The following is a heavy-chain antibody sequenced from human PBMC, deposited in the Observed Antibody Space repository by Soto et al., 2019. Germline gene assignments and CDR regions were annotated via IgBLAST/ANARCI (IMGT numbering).Heavy chain of an antibody. CDR3: ARHNYGSGSTYFDY. CDR2: IYYSGST. J-gene: IGHJ4*02. CDR1: GGSISSYY. Sequence: SETLSLTCTVSGGSISSYYWSWIRQPPGKGLEWIGYIYYSGSTNYNPSLKSRVTISVDTSKNQFSLKLNSMTAADTAVYYCARHNYGSGSTYFDYWGQGTRVSVAS. D-gene: IGHD3-10*01. V-gene: IGHV4-59*08.